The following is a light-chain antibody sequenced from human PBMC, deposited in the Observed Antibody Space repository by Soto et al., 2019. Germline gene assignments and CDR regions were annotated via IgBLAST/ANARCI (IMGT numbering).Light chain of an antibody. CDR3: QSYDSSNQVV. V-gene: IGLV6-57*04. CDR2: EDN. Sequence: NCMLTQPHSVSESPGKTVTISCTRSSGSIASNYVQWYQQRPGSAPTTVIYEDNQRPSGVPDRFSGSIDSSSNSASLTISGLKTEDEADYYCQSYDSSNQVVLGGGTKLTVL. J-gene: IGLJ2*01. CDR1: SGSIASNY.